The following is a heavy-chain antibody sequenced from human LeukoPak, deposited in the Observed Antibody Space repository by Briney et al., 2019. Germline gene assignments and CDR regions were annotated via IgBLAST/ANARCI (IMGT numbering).Heavy chain of an antibody. D-gene: IGHD3-3*01. J-gene: IGHJ4*02. CDR1: GFTFSNYR. CDR3: ARDYDFWSGYPSYFDY. CDR2: IKSDGSST. Sequence: GGSLRLSCAASGFTFSNYRMHWVRQAPGKGLVWVSRIKSDGSSTNYADSVKGRFTISRDNAKNTLYLQMNSLRAEDTAVYYCARDYDFWSGYPSYFDYWGQGTLVTVSS. V-gene: IGHV3-74*01.